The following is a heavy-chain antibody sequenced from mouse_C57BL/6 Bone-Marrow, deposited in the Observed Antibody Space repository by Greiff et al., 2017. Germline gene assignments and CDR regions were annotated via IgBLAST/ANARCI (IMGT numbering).Heavy chain of an antibody. CDR3: ARMVTTGY. J-gene: IGHJ2*01. CDR1: GFTFSSYG. CDR2: ISSGGSYT. V-gene: IGHV5-6*01. Sequence: EVQGVESGGDLVKPGGSLKLSCAASGFTFSSYGMSWVRQTPDKRLEWVATISSGGSYTYYPDSVKGRFTISRDNAKNTLYLQMSSLKSEDTAMYYCARMVTTGYWGQGTTLTVSS. D-gene: IGHD2-2*01.